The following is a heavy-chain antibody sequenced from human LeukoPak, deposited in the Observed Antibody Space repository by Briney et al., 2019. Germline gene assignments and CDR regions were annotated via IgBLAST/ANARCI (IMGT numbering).Heavy chain of an antibody. Sequence: GGSLRLSCAASGFTFSSYWMSWVRQAPGKGLEWVANIKQDGSEKYYVDSVKGRFTISRDNAKNSLYLQMNSLRAEDTAVYYCARDGSIAVAGTGELNYFDYWGQGTLVTVSS. J-gene: IGHJ4*02. CDR1: GFTFSSYW. D-gene: IGHD6-19*01. CDR3: ARDGSIAVAGTGELNYFDY. CDR2: IKQDGSEK. V-gene: IGHV3-7*01.